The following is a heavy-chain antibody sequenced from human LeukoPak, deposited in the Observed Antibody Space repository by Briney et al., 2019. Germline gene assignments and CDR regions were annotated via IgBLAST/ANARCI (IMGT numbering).Heavy chain of an antibody. CDR1: GYTLSELS. D-gene: IGHD6-13*01. CDR2: LDPEDGET. V-gene: IGHV1-24*01. J-gene: IGHJ4*02. Sequence: ASVKVSCKVSGYTLSELSIQWVRQAPGKGLEWVGGLDPEDGETIYAQKFQGRVTMTEDTSTDTAYMELSSLRSEDTAMYYCATDPDTGSWYLGYWGQGTLVTVSS. CDR3: ATDPDTGSWYLGY.